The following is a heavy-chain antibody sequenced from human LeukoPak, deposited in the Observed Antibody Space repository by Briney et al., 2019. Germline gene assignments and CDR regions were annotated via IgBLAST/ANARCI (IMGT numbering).Heavy chain of an antibody. CDR1: GFTFSSYS. V-gene: IGHV3-21*01. Sequence: GGSLRLSCAASGFTFSSYSMNWVRQAPGKGLEWGSSISSSSSDIYYADSVKGRVTISRDNSENTLYLQMNSLRAEDTAVFYCAKEIWPTVTTPGHTYFDYWGRGALVTVSS. D-gene: IGHD4-17*01. J-gene: IGHJ4*02. CDR3: AKEIWPTVTTPGHTYFDY. CDR2: ISSSSSDI.